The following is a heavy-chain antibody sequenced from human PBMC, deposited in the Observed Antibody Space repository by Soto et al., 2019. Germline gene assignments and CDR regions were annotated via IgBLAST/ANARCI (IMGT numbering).Heavy chain of an antibody. D-gene: IGHD1-26*01. Sequence: PGGSLRLSCTASGFTFGDYAMSWFRQAPGKGLEWVGFIRSKAYGGTTEYAASVKGRFTISRDDSKSIAYLQMNSLKTEDTAVYYCTREPGGKPADYWGQGTLVTVSS. CDR3: TREPGGKPADY. J-gene: IGHJ4*02. CDR1: GFTFGDYA. V-gene: IGHV3-49*03. CDR2: IRSKAYGGTT.